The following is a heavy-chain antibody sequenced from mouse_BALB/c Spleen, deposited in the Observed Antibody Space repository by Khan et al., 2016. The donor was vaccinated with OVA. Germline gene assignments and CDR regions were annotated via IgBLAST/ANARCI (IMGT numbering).Heavy chain of an antibody. CDR2: INPSDSES. CDR3: ARREKYGYDPSWFAY. CDR1: GYTFTSYW. V-gene: IGHV1-52*01. D-gene: IGHD2-2*01. Sequence: QVQLQQPGAELVRPGASVKLSCKASGYTFTSYWMNWVRQRPRQGLEWIGKINPSDSESHYNQMFKDKATLTVDKSSGTASMQPRRLTSEDSAVYYCARREKYGYDPSWFAYWGQGTLVTVSA. J-gene: IGHJ3*01.